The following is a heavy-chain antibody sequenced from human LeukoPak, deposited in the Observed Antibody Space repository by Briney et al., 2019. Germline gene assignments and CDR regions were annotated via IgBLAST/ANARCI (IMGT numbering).Heavy chain of an antibody. CDR3: ARQESGPYHYMDV. D-gene: IGHD3-3*01. V-gene: IGHV4-59*08. Sequence: PSETLSLTCTVSGASISSYYWTWIRQAPGKGLEWIGYLYYSVSTNYNPSLKSRVAISQDTSKNQVSLTLNSVTAADTAVHYCARQESGPYHYMDVWGRGTAVTVSS. CDR2: LYYSVST. CDR1: GASISSYY. J-gene: IGHJ6*03.